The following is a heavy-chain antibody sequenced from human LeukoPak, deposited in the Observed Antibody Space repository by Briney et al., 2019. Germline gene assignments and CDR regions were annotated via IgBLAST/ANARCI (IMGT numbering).Heavy chain of an antibody. CDR1: GGSISSGSYY. D-gene: IGHD3-22*01. J-gene: IGHJ6*03. V-gene: IGHV4-61*02. CDR2: IYTSGST. CDR3: ARDSDYYDSSGYYSCYYYYMDV. Sequence: SETLSLTCTVSGGSISSGSYYWSWIRQPAGKGLEWIGRIYTSGSTNYNPSLKSRVTISVDTSKNQFSLKLSSVTAADTAVYYCARDSDYYDSSGYYSCYYYYMDVWGKGTTVTVSS.